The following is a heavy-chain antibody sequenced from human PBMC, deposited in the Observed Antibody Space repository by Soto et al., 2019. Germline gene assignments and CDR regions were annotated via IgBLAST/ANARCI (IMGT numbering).Heavy chain of an antibody. J-gene: IGHJ6*02. CDR1: GGSITNYY. D-gene: IGHD1-26*01. CDR2: VSDSGST. V-gene: IGHV4-59*12. Sequence: QVQLQESGPGLVKSSETLSLMCTVSGGSITNYYWSWIRQSPAKGLELIGYVSDSGSTKYNPSLKSRVTISVDTSKNQFSLKLTALTAADTAVYYCARERVGHSAMDVWGQGTTVTVSS. CDR3: ARERVGHSAMDV.